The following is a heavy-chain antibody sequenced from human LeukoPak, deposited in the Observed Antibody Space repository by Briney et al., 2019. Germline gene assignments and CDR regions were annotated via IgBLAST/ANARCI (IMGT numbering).Heavy chain of an antibody. CDR1: GDSTCGYY. V-gene: IGHV4-59*01. D-gene: IGHD6-13*01. CDR2: IYHSAST. CDR3: ATGYSSTWYYFDY. J-gene: IGHJ4*02. Sequence: SETLSLTSTVSGDSTCGYYWSWIRQRPGQGLEWIGYIYHSASTNYNPSLKSRVTISADTTKDQFSLKLASVTAADTAVYYCATGYSSTWYYFDYWGQGTLVTVSS.